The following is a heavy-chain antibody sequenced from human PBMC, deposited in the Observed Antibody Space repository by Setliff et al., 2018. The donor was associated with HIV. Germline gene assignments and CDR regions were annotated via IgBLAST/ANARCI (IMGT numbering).Heavy chain of an antibody. V-gene: IGHV4-39*07. CDR2: VSTSGST. CDR3: ARGQYCGGGSCYSPSYNWFDP. D-gene: IGHD2-15*01. CDR1: GGSISSSSYY. Sequence: SETLSLTCTVSGGSISSSSYYWGWIRQPPGKGLEWIGRVSTSGSTKYNPSLKSRVTMSLDTSTNEFSLKLSSVTAADTAVSYCARGQYCGGGSCYSPSYNWFDPWGQGTLVTVSS. J-gene: IGHJ5*02.